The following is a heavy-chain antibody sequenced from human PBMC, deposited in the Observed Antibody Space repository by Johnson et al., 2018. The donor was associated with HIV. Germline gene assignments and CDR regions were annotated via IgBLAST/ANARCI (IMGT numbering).Heavy chain of an antibody. J-gene: IGHJ3*02. CDR2: ISYDGSNK. Sequence: QVQLVESGGGVVQPGRSLRLSCAASGFTFSSYAIHWVRQAPGKGLEWVAVISYDGSNKYYADSVKGRFTISRDNSKNTLYLQMNSLRAEDTALYYCAKDYLPDGCCAFDIWGQGTMVTVSS. V-gene: IGHV3-30-3*01. CDR1: GFTFSSYA. CDR3: AKDYLPDGCCAFDI. D-gene: IGHD2-2*03.